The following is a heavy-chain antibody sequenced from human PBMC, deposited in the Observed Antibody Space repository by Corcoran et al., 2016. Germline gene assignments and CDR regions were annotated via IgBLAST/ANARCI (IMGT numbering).Heavy chain of an antibody. CDR2: INHSGST. J-gene: IGHJ5*02. CDR1: GGSFSGYY. Sequence: QVQLQQWGAGLLKPSETLSLTCAVYGGSFSGYYWSWIRQPPGKGLEWSGEINHSGSTNYNPSLKRRVTISVDTSKNQFSLKLSSVTAADTAVYYCARDGARGARWFDPWGQGTLVTVSS. D-gene: IGHD3-16*01. CDR3: ARDGARGARWFDP. V-gene: IGHV4-34*01.